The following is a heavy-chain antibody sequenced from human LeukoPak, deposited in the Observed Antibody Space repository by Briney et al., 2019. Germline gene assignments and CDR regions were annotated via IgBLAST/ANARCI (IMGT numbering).Heavy chain of an antibody. CDR2: ISWNSGSI. CDR1: GFTFDDYA. D-gene: IGHD6-13*01. V-gene: IGHV3-9*01. Sequence: GRSLRLSCAASGFTFDDYAMHWVRQAPGKGLEWVSGISWNSGSIGYADSVKGRFTISRDNAKNSLYLQMNSLRAEDTALYYCAKDIFYSSSWFDYWGQGTLVTVSS. J-gene: IGHJ4*02. CDR3: AKDIFYSSSWFDY.